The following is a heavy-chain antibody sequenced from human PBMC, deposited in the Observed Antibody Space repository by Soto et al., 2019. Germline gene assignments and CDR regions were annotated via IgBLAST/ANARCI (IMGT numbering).Heavy chain of an antibody. Sequence: QMQLVQSGPEVKKPGTSVKVSCKASGFTFTSSAVQWVRQARGQRLEWIGWIVVGSGNTNYAQKFQERVTITRDMSTSTAYMELSSLRSEDTAVYYCAADPYSGSYYVRYDYYYGMDVWGQGTTVTVSS. CDR1: GFTFTSSA. CDR3: AADPYSGSYYVRYDYYYGMDV. J-gene: IGHJ6*02. CDR2: IVVGSGNT. D-gene: IGHD1-26*01. V-gene: IGHV1-58*01.